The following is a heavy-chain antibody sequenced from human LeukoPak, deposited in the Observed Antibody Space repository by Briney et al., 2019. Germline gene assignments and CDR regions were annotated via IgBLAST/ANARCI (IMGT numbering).Heavy chain of an antibody. V-gene: IGHV3-7*03. CDR3: TRDYRGTVDY. CDR1: GFPFSSYW. D-gene: IGHD1-26*01. Sequence: PGGSLRLSCVASGFPFSSYWMTWVRQAPGKGLEWVANIKQDGSKKSYVDSVKGRFTISRDNAKNSLYLQMNSLRAEDTAVYYCTRDYRGTVDYWGQGTLVTVSS. J-gene: IGHJ4*02. CDR2: IKQDGSKK.